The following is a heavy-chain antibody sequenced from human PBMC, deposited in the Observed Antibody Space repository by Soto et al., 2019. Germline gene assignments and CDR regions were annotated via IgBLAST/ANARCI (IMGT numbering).Heavy chain of an antibody. CDR3: AREKRPYSDFWSGPEGDY. D-gene: IGHD3-3*01. CDR2: IIPILGIA. J-gene: IGHJ4*02. Sequence: QVQLVQSGAAVKKPGSSVKVSCKASGGTFSSYTISWVRQAPGQGLEWMGRIIPILGIANYAQKFQGRVPITADKSTSTAYMELSSLRSEDTAVYYCAREKRPYSDFWSGPEGDYWCQGTLVTVSP. CDR1: GGTFSSYT. V-gene: IGHV1-69*08.